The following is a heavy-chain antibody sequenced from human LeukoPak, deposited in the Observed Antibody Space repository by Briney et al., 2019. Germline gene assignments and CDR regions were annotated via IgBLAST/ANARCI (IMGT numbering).Heavy chain of an antibody. V-gene: IGHV4-39*01. Sequence: PSETLSLTCTVSGGSISSSSYYWGWIRQPPGKGLEWVGSIYYSWSTYYNPSLKSRVTISVDTSKNQFSLKLSSVTAADTAVYYCARQSSGWYRAFDIWGQGTMVTVSS. J-gene: IGHJ3*02. CDR1: GGSISSSSYY. CDR3: ARQSSGWYRAFDI. CDR2: IYYSWST. D-gene: IGHD6-19*01.